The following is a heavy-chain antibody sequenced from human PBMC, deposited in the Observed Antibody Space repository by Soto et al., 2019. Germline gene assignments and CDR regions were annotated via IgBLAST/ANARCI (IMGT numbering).Heavy chain of an antibody. Sequence: GASVKVSCKASGYTFTCYYMHWVRQAPGQGLEWMGWINPNSGGTNYAQKYQGWVTMTRDTSISTAYMELSRLRSDDTAVYYCARDLGYGDYYYFDYWGQGTLVTVSS. CDR2: INPNSGGT. CDR3: ARDLGYGDYYYFDY. CDR1: GYTFTCYY. J-gene: IGHJ4*02. D-gene: IGHD4-17*01. V-gene: IGHV1-2*04.